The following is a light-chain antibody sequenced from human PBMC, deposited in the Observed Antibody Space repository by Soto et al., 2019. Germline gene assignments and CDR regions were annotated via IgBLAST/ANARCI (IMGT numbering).Light chain of an antibody. V-gene: IGKV4-1*01. Sequence: DIQMTQSPDSLAVSLGERATINCKSSQSVLYSSNNKNYLAWYQQKPGQPPKLLIYWASTRESGVPDRFSGSGSGTDFTLTISSLQAEDVAVYYCQQYYSTPLTFGQGTKVDIK. J-gene: IGKJ1*01. CDR3: QQYYSTPLT. CDR1: QSVLYSSNNKNY. CDR2: WAS.